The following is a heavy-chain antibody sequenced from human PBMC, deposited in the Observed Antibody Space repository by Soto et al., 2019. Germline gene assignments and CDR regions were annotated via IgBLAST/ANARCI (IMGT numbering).Heavy chain of an antibody. CDR2: IYYSGST. Sequence: PSETLSLTCTVSGGSISSYYWSWIRQPPGKGLEWIGYIYYSGSTNYNPSLKSRVTISVDTSKNQFSLKLSSVTAADTAVYYCAKMVYAISDINFDYWGQGTLVTVSS. CDR1: GGSISSYY. J-gene: IGHJ4*02. V-gene: IGHV4-59*01. CDR3: AKMVYAISDINFDY. D-gene: IGHD2-8*01.